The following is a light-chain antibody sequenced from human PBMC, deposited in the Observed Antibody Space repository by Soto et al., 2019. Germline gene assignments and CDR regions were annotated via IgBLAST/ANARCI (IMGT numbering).Light chain of an antibody. J-gene: IGKJ1*01. CDR1: QSVSSSY. CDR3: QQYGSSPEWT. Sequence: EIVLTQSPGTLSLSLGERATLSCMASQSVSSSYLAWYQQKPGQAPRLLIYAASSRATGIPDRFSGSGSGTDFTLTISRLEPEDFAVYYCQQYGSSPEWTFGQGTKVDIK. CDR2: AAS. V-gene: IGKV3-20*01.